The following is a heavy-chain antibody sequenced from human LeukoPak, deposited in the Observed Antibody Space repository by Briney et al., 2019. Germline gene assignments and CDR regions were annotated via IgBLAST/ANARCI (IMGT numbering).Heavy chain of an antibody. V-gene: IGHV3-23*01. CDR3: AKDLFSSGSYHAIIDY. CDR2: ITGSGGGT. Sequence: GGSLRLSCAASGYTFSSHAMSWVRQAPGKGLGWVSGITGSGGGTYYADSVKGRFTISRDNSKNTVYVQMNSLRAEDTAVYYCAKDLFSSGSYHAIIDYWGQGTLVTVSS. J-gene: IGHJ4*02. D-gene: IGHD1-26*01. CDR1: GYTFSSHA.